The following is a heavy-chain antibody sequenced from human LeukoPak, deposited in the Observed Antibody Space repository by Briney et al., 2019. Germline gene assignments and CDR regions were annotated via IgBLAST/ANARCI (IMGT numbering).Heavy chain of an antibody. J-gene: IGHJ4*02. CDR1: GGTFSSYA. CDR2: IIPILGIA. D-gene: IGHD1-26*01. CDR3: ARDSGGYFVHFDY. Sequence: SVKVSCKASGGTFSSYAISWVRQAPGQGLEWMGRIIPILGIANYAQKFQGRVTITADKSTSTAYMELSSLRSEDTAVYYCARDSGGYFVHFDYWGQGTLVTVSS. V-gene: IGHV1-69*04.